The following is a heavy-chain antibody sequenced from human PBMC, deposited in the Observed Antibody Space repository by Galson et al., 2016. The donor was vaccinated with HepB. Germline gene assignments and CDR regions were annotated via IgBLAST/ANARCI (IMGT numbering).Heavy chain of an antibody. CDR1: GYTFKSYG. V-gene: IGHV1-18*01. CDR3: ARTINSQGYYFDY. Sequence: SVKVSCKASGYTFKSYGISWVRQAPGQGLEWMGWISGYNGYTNYLEKLQGRVTMTTDTSTSTAYMALRSLRSDDTAVYHCARTINSQGYYFDYWGQGTLVTVSS. D-gene: IGHD5-12*01. J-gene: IGHJ4*02. CDR2: ISGYNGYT.